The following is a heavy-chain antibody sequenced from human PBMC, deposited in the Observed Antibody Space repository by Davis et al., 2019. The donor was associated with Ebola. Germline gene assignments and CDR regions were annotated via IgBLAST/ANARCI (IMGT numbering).Heavy chain of an antibody. D-gene: IGHD1-26*01. CDR1: GFTFSRYV. Sequence: GESLKISCIASGFTFSRYVMSWVRQAPGKGLEWVSTLGTSADTYYADSVKGRFTISRDNSKNTLYLQMNGLRVEDTAIYFCVKDTSNIWFDIWGQGTMVTVSS. CDR3: VKDTSNIWFDI. V-gene: IGHV3-23*01. CDR2: LGTSADT. J-gene: IGHJ3*02.